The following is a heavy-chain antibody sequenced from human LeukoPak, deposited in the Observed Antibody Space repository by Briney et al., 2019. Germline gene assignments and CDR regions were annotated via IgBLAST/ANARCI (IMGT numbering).Heavy chain of an antibody. V-gene: IGHV1-2*02. CDR2: INPNSGGT. J-gene: IGHJ4*02. CDR3: ARADEMGTIDY. CDR1: GYTFTGYY. D-gene: IGHD5-24*01. Sequence: ASVKVSCKASGYTFTGYYMHWVRQAPGQGLEWMGWINPNSGGTKSAQKFQGRVTMTRDTSISTAYMELRSLRSDDTAVYYCARADEMGTIDYWGQGTLVTVSS.